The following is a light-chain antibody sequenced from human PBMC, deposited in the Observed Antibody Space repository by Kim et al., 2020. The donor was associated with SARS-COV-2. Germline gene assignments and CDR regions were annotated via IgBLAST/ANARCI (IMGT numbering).Light chain of an antibody. CDR2: TAS. CDR3: HQYEASPLS. CDR1: ATISYNF. J-gene: IGKJ4*01. V-gene: IGKV3-20*01. Sequence: SPGETATLSCRASATISYNFLAWYQQRPGQSPRLVMYTASNRPPGIPNRFSGSGSGRDFTLTINRLEPEDFAVYYCHQYEASPLSFGGGTKVDIK.